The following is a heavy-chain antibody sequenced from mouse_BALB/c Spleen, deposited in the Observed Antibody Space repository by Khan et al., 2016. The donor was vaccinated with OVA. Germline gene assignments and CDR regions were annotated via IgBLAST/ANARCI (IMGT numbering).Heavy chain of an antibody. J-gene: IGHJ4*01. Sequence: DLVKPGTSVKLYCKASGYTFTSYWINWIKQRPGQGLEWIGRIGPGSSNTYYTEMFKGKAALTVDTSSRTASIQLSRLLSEDSAVYFCARENYYGRSCYAMDYWGQGTSVTVSS. CDR2: IGPGSSNT. V-gene: IGHV1S41*01. CDR1: GYTFTSYW. D-gene: IGHD1-1*01. CDR3: ARENYYGRSCYAMDY.